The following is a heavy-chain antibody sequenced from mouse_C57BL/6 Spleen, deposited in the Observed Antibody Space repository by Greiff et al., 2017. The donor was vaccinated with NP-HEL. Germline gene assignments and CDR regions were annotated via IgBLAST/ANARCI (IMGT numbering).Heavy chain of an antibody. V-gene: IGHV1-69*01. CDR1: GYTFTSYW. CDR2: IDPSDSYT. Sequence: QVQLQQPGAELVMPGASVKLSCKASGYTFTSYWMHWVKQRPGQGLEWIGEIDPSDSYTNYNQKFKGKSTLTVDKSSSTAYMQLSSLTSEDSAVYYCARGYYYGSSYLYFDVWGTGTTVTVSS. D-gene: IGHD1-1*01. J-gene: IGHJ1*03. CDR3: ARGYYYGSSYLYFDV.